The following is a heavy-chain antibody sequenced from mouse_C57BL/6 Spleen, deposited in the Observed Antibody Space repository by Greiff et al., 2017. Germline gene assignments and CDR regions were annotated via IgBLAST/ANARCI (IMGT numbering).Heavy chain of an antibody. CDR3: ATGIDYGSSHYAMDY. CDR2: IYPGSGNT. V-gene: IGHV1-76*01. J-gene: IGHJ4*01. CDR1: GYTFTDYS. Sequence: VQLQESGAELVRPGASVKLSCKASGYTFTDYSINWVKQRPGQGLEWIARIYPGSGNTYYNEKFKGKATLTAEKSSSTAYMQLSSLTSEDSAVYFCATGIDYGSSHYAMDYWGQGTSVTVSS. D-gene: IGHD1-1*01.